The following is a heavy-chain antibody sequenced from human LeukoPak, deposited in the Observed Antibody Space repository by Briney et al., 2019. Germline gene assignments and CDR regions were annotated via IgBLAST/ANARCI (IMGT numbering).Heavy chain of an antibody. CDR1: GYTFTSYY. D-gene: IGHD3-22*01. CDR3: AREGPYYYDSSGYHWSAFDI. CDR2: INPSGGST. Sequence: ASVKVSCKASGYTFTSYYMHWVRQAPGQGLEWMGIINPSGGSTSYAQKFQGRVTMTRDTSTSTVYMELSSLRSEDTAVYYCAREGPYYYDSSGYHWSAFDIWGQGTMVTVSS. V-gene: IGHV1-46*01. J-gene: IGHJ3*02.